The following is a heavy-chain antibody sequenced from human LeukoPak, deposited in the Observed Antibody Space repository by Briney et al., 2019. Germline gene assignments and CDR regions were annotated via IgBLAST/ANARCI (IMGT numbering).Heavy chain of an antibody. CDR3: ARDRSYYYDSSGYLDY. J-gene: IGHJ4*02. Sequence: ASVKVSCKASGYTSTSYGISWVRQAPGQGLEWMGWISAYNGNTNYAQKLQGRVTMTTDTSTSTAYMELRSLRSDDTAVYYCARDRSYYYDSSGYLDYWGQGTPVTVSS. CDR1: GYTSTSYG. D-gene: IGHD3-22*01. V-gene: IGHV1-18*01. CDR2: ISAYNGNT.